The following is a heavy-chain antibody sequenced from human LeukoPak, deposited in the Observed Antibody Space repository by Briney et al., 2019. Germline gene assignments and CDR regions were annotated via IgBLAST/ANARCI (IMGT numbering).Heavy chain of an antibody. D-gene: IGHD3-3*01. CDR1: GYTFTSYD. CDR3: ARGLFWSGYRTYYYYMDV. V-gene: IGHV1-8*03. Sequence: ASVKVSCKASGYTFTSYDINWVRQATGQGLEWMGWMNPNSGNTGYAQKFQGRVIITRNTSISTAYMELSSLRSEDTAVYYCARGLFWSGYRTYYYYMDVWGKGTTVTVSS. CDR2: MNPNSGNT. J-gene: IGHJ6*03.